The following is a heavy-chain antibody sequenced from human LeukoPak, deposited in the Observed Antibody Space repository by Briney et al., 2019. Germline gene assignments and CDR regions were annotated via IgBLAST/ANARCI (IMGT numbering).Heavy chain of an antibody. CDR2: ISSSTSYI. CDR1: GFTFSSYG. D-gene: IGHD3-22*01. Sequence: GGSLRLSCAASGFTFSSYGMNWVRQAPGKGLEWVSSISSSTSYIYYADSVKGRFTISRDNAKNSLFLQMNSLRAEDTAVYYCAKRPYYYDSSGWVLSYFDYWGQGTLVTVSS. J-gene: IGHJ4*02. V-gene: IGHV3-21*01. CDR3: AKRPYYYDSSGWVLSYFDY.